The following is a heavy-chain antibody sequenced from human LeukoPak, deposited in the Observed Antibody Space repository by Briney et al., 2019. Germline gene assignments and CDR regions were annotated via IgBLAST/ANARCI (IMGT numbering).Heavy chain of an antibody. CDR3: AKAPRNYRSGYYYYYGMDV. D-gene: IGHD5-24*01. CDR1: GFTFSSYA. CDR2: ISGSGGST. Sequence: GGSLRLSCAASGFTFSSYAMSWVRQASGKGLEWVSAISGSGGSTYYADSVKGRFTISRDNSKSTLYLQMNSLRAEDTAVYYCAKAPRNYRSGYYYYYGMDVWGQGTTVTVSS. V-gene: IGHV3-23*01. J-gene: IGHJ6*02.